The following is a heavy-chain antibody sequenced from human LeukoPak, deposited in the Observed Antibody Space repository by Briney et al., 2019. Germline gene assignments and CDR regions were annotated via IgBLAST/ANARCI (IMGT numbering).Heavy chain of an antibody. J-gene: IGHJ4*02. CDR2: IKPSGGST. CDR1: GYTFSSYS. Sequence: ASVKVSCKASGYTFSSYSMHWVRQAPGQGLEWMGIIKPSGGSTSYAQKFQGRVTMTRDTSTSTVYMELSSLRSEDTAVYYCARGGIVRITFGGVIVTDYFDYWGQGTLVTVSS. V-gene: IGHV1-46*01. CDR3: ARGGIVRITFGGVIVTDYFDY. D-gene: IGHD3-16*02.